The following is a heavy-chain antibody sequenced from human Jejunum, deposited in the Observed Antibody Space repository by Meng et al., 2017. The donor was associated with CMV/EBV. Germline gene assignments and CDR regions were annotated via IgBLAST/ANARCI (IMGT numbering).Heavy chain of an antibody. V-gene: IGHV2-5*02. CDR2: IYRGDDK. D-gene: IGHD1-26*01. Sequence: SLDASAPPSAKPTQTLTLTCRSAGFSPSTIGEGVGWIRKPPGKALEWLALIYRGDDKRYSPSLNSRLTIAKDTSKNEVVLTLTNMGPIDTGTYYCAHFVGGYYPSRPDYWGQGTLVTVSS. J-gene: IGHJ4*02. CDR1: GFSPSTIGEG. CDR3: AHFVGGYYPSRPDY.